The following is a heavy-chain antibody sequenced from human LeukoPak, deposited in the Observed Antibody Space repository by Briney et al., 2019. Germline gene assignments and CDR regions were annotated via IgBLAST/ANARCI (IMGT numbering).Heavy chain of an antibody. D-gene: IGHD3-22*01. CDR1: GYSFTSYW. J-gene: IGHJ5*02. V-gene: IGHV5-51*01. Sequence: PGESLKISCKGSGYSFTSYWIGWVRQMPGKGLEWMGIIYPGDSDTRYSPSFQGQVTISADKSISTAYLQWSSLKASDTATYYCARHDDSSGYFKVGWFDPWGQGTLVTVSS. CDR2: IYPGDSDT. CDR3: ARHDDSSGYFKVGWFDP.